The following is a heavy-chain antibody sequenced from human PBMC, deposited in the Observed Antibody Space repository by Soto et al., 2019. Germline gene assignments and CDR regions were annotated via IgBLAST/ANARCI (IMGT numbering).Heavy chain of an antibody. CDR2: IKQDGSEK. Sequence: GGSLRLSCAASGFTFSSYWMSWVRQAPGKGLEWVANIKQDGSEKYYVDSVKGRFTISRDNAKNSLYLQMNSLRAEDTAVYYWARGRYNWNFGSRFYYYYMDVWGKGTTVTVSS. D-gene: IGHD1-7*01. CDR1: GFTFSSYW. V-gene: IGHV3-7*01. CDR3: ARGRYNWNFGSRFYYYYMDV. J-gene: IGHJ6*03.